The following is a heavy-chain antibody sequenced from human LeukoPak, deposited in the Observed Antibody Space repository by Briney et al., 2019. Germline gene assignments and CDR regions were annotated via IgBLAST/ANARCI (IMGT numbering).Heavy chain of an antibody. CDR1: GFTFSSYA. Sequence: GGSLRLSCAASGFTFSSYAMSWARQAPGKGLEWVSAISGSGGSTYYADSVKGRFTISRDNSKNTLYLQMNSLRAEDTAVYYCAKMRTYYDFWSGYLSSYFDYWGQGTLVTVSS. V-gene: IGHV3-23*01. J-gene: IGHJ4*02. D-gene: IGHD3-3*01. CDR3: AKMRTYYDFWSGYLSSYFDY. CDR2: ISGSGGST.